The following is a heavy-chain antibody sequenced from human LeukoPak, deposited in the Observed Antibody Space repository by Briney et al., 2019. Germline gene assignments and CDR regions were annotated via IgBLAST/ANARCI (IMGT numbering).Heavy chain of an antibody. CDR1: GGTFSSYA. V-gene: IGHV1-69*01. CDR3: ARDRMTTVTNFDY. D-gene: IGHD4-17*01. CDR2: IIPIFGTA. J-gene: IGHJ4*02. Sequence: GSSVKVSCKAPGGTFSSYAISWVRQAPGQGLEWMGGIIPIFGTANYAQKFQGRVTITADESTSTAYMELSSLRSEDTAVYYCARDRMTTVTNFDYWGQGTLVTVSS.